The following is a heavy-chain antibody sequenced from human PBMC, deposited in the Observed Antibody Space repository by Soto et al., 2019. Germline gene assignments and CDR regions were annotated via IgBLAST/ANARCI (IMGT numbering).Heavy chain of an antibody. CDR3: ARGYYDILTGYSGSNWFDP. CDR2: IYHSGST. CDR1: GGSISSGGYS. Sequence: PSETLSLTCAVSGGSISSGGYSWSWIRQPPGKGLEWIGYIYHSGSTYYNPSLKSRVTISVDRSKNQFSLKLSSVTAADTAVYYCARGYYDILTGYSGSNWFDPWGQGTLLTVSS. J-gene: IGHJ5*02. D-gene: IGHD3-9*01. V-gene: IGHV4-30-2*01.